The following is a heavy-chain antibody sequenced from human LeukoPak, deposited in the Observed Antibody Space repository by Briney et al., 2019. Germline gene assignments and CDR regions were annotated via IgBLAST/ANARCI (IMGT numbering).Heavy chain of an antibody. Sequence: GGSLRLSCAASGFTFSSYAMSWVRQAPGKGLEWVSSISDSGGSTFYADSVKGRFTISRDNSKNTLYLQMNSLRAEDTAVYYCAKRSVSGSYFFDYWGQGTLVTVSS. J-gene: IGHJ4*02. D-gene: IGHD1-26*01. CDR1: GFTFSSYA. V-gene: IGHV3-23*01. CDR2: ISDSGGST. CDR3: AKRSVSGSYFFDY.